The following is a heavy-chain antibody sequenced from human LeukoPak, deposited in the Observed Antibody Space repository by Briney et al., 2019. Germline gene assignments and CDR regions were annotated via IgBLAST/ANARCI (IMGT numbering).Heavy chain of an antibody. Sequence: SVKVSCKASGGTFSSYAISWVREAPGQGLEWMGRIIPILGIANYAQKFQGRVTITADKSTSTAYMELSSLRSEDTAVYYCARIILEMAGNYYYYYGMDVWGQGTTVTVSS. V-gene: IGHV1-69*04. CDR3: ARIILEMAGNYYYYYGMDV. J-gene: IGHJ6*02. CDR2: IIPILGIA. CDR1: GGTFSSYA. D-gene: IGHD6-19*01.